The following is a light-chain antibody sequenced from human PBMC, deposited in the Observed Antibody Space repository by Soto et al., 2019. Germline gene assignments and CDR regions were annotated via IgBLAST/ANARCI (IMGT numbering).Light chain of an antibody. Sequence: EVVLTQSTGTLSLSRGERATLSCRSSQSLRTNSLAWYQQKPGQAPRLLIPGVYSRAAGVPDRFSGSGSGTDFTLTISSLEPEDFAVYHCQQYGSSPRTFGQGTKVDIK. J-gene: IGKJ1*01. CDR2: GVY. V-gene: IGKV3-20*01. CDR1: QSLRTNS. CDR3: QQYGSSPRT.